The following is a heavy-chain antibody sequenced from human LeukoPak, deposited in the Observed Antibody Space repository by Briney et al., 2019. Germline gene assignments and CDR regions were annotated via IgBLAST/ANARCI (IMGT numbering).Heavy chain of an antibody. D-gene: IGHD2-15*01. Sequence: ASVKVSCKASGYTFTGYYMHWVRQAPGQGLEWMGWINPNSGGTNYAQKFQGRVTMTRDTSISTAYMELSRLRSDDTAVYYCARVEVVAATREYFDYWGQGTLVTVSS. CDR3: ARVEVVAATREYFDY. J-gene: IGHJ4*02. V-gene: IGHV1-2*02. CDR2: INPNSGGT. CDR1: GYTFTGYY.